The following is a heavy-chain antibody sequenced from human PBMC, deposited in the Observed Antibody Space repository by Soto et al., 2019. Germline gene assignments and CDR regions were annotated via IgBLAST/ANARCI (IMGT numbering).Heavy chain of an antibody. D-gene: IGHD6-13*01. CDR1: GFTFDDYA. Sequence: EVQLVESGGGLVQPGRSLRLSCAASGFTFDDYAMHWVRQAPGKGLEWVSGISWNSGSIGYADSVKGRFTISRDNAKNSLYLQMNSLRAEDTALYYCAKAEHRQLGCYDCWGQGTLVTVSS. V-gene: IGHV3-9*01. J-gene: IGHJ4*02. CDR3: AKAEHRQLGCYDC. CDR2: ISWNSGSI.